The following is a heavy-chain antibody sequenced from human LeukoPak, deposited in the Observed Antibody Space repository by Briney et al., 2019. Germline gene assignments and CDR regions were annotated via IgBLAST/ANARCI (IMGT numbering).Heavy chain of an antibody. CDR3: ARVWELGIGYWFDP. V-gene: IGHV3-66*01. D-gene: IGHD1-26*01. CDR1: GFTVSSNY. J-gene: IGHJ5*02. CDR2: IYSGGST. Sequence: GGSLRLSCAASGFTVSSNYMSWVRQAPGKGLEWVSVIYSGGSTYYADSVKGRFTISRDNSKNTLYLQMNSLRAEDTAVYYCARVWELGIGYWFDPWGQGTLVTVSS.